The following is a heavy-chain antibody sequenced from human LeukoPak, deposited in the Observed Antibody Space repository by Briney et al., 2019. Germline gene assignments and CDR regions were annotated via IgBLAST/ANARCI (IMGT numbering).Heavy chain of an antibody. CDR1: GGSISSSNYY. J-gene: IGHJ4*02. Sequence: SETLSLTCTVSGGSISSSNYYWGWIRQPPGKGLEWIGTIYYTGSTYYNPSLKSRVTISVDTSKNQFSLKLSSVTAADTAVYYCARDAYYDKSGGFDYWGQGTLVTVSS. D-gene: IGHD3-22*01. CDR2: IYYTGST. V-gene: IGHV4-39*07. CDR3: ARDAYYDKSGGFDY.